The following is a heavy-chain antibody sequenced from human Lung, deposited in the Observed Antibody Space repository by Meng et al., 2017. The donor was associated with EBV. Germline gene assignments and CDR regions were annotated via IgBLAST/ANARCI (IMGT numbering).Heavy chain of an antibody. D-gene: IGHD2-8*02. V-gene: IGHV4-30-4*01. CDR3: ARRPTGIDY. J-gene: IGHJ4*02. CDR2: IYYSGST. Sequence: QVQLQESGPGMVKPSQTLSLTCPVSGGSISSGNHYWSWIRQHPGKGLEYIGYIYYSGSTYYNPSLKSRVIISVDTSKNQLSLMLSSVTAADTAVYYCARRPTGIDYWGQGTLVTVSS. CDR1: GGSISSGNHY.